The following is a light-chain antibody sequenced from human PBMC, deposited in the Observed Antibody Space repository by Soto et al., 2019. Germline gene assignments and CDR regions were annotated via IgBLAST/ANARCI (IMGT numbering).Light chain of an antibody. V-gene: IGLV2-23*02. CDR1: DVGSYNL. Sequence: QSALTQPASVSGSPGQSITISCTGSDVGSYNLVSWYQQHPGKAPKLMIYEVTKRPSGVSNRFSRSKSRNTSFLTISGLPAEDVAVDYCCAYAVSTSHYVFGSGTKLTVL. CDR3: CAYAVSTSHYV. CDR2: EVT. J-gene: IGLJ1*01.